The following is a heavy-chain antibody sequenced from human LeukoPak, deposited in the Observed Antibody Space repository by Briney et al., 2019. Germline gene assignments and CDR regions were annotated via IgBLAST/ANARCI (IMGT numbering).Heavy chain of an antibody. V-gene: IGHV4-34*01. CDR2: INHSGST. J-gene: IGHJ4*02. CDR3: ARSSSSSSDY. D-gene: IGHD6-6*01. Sequence: SETLSLTCAVYGGSFSGYYWSWIRQPPGKGLEWIGEINHSGSTNYNPSLKSRVTISVDTSKIQFSLKLSSVTAADTAVYYCARSSSSSSDYWGQGTLVTVSS. CDR1: GGSFSGYY.